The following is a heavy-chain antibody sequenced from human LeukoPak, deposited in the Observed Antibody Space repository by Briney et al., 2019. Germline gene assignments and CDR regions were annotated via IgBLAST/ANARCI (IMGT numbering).Heavy chain of an antibody. V-gene: IGHV3-21*01. D-gene: IGHD6-19*01. CDR3: ARYNSGWNDY. CDR1: GFTFSSYN. Sequence: PGGSLRLSCAASGFTFSSYNMNWVRQAPGKGLEWVSCISSTRSIIWSADSVKGRFTISRDNAKNSLYLQMDSLRVEDTAVYYCARYNSGWNDYWGQGTLVTVSS. CDR2: ISSTRSII. J-gene: IGHJ4*02.